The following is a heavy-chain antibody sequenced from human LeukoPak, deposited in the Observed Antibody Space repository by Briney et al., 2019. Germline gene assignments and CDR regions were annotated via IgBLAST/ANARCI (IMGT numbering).Heavy chain of an antibody. CDR3: TTDGGVGATTYYFDY. D-gene: IGHD1-26*01. CDR2: IKSKTDGGTT. V-gene: IGHV3-15*01. CDR1: GFTFSNAW. Sequence: GGSLRLSCAASGFTFSNAWMSWVRQAPGKGLEWVGRIKSKTDGGTTDYAAPVKGRFTISRDDSKNTLYLQMNSLKTEDTAVYYCTTDGGVGATTYYFDYWGQGTLVTVSS. J-gene: IGHJ4*02.